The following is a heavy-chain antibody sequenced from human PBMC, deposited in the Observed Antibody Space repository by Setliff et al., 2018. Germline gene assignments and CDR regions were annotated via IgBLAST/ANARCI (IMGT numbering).Heavy chain of an antibody. CDR3: ARDNTIVGATDY. V-gene: IGHV4-61*02. D-gene: IGHD1-26*01. J-gene: IGHJ4*02. CDR1: GGSISSGSYY. CDR2: PHTSGST. Sequence: PSETLSLTCAVSGGSISSGSYYWSWIRQPAGKGLEWVGRPHTSGSTNYNPALNSRVTISVDTSTNQFSLRLTSLTAADTAVYYCARDNTIVGATDYWGQGALVTVS.